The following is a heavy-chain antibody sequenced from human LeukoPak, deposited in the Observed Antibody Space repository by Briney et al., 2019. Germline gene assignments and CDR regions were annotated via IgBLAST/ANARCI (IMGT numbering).Heavy chain of an antibody. D-gene: IGHD3-3*01. Sequence: PSETLSLTCTVSGGSISSSSYYWGWIRQPPGKGLEWIGSIYYSGSTYYNPSLKSRVTISVDTSKNQFSLKLSSVTAADTAVYYCARHGNYDFWSGYQINFGYWGQGTLVTVSS. CDR1: GGSISSSSYY. CDR3: ARHGNYDFWSGYQINFGY. V-gene: IGHV4-39*01. J-gene: IGHJ4*02. CDR2: IYYSGST.